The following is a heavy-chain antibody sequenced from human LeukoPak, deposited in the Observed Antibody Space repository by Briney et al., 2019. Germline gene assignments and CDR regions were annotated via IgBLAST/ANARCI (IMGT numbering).Heavy chain of an antibody. Sequence: GGSLRLSCAASGFTFSSYEMNWVRQAPGKGLEWVSYISSSGSTIYYADSVKGRFTISRDNSKNTLYLQMNNLRAEDTAVYYCANLDYYDSSGSFDYWGQGTLVTVSS. D-gene: IGHD3-22*01. CDR3: ANLDYYDSSGSFDY. CDR1: GFTFSSYE. V-gene: IGHV3-48*03. CDR2: ISSSGSTI. J-gene: IGHJ4*02.